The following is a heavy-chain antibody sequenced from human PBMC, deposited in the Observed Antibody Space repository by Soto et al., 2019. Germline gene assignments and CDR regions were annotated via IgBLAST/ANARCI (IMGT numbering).Heavy chain of an antibody. D-gene: IGHD4-17*01. Sequence: ASVKVSCKASGYTFTDFGISWVRQAPGQGLEWMAWISPYNGDTNYAQKFQGRVTLTTDTSTSTAYMDLNSLRAEDTALYYCAKDIGYGDYIGYFDYWGQGTLVTVSS. J-gene: IGHJ4*02. CDR2: ISPYNGDT. CDR1: GYTFTDFG. CDR3: AKDIGYGDYIGYFDY. V-gene: IGHV1-18*01.